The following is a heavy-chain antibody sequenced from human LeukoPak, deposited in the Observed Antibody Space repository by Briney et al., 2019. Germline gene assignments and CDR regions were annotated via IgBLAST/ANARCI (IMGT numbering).Heavy chain of an antibody. D-gene: IGHD3-10*01. V-gene: IGHV1-2*02. CDR2: INPYTGGT. CDR1: GYTFTDHY. CDR3: ARTSGHDF. Sequence: ASLKVSCTTSGYTFTDHYIHWVRQAPGQGLEWMGWINPYTGGTSYAQNFQGRVTVTRDTSIKIVYMELSSLRPDDTAFYYCARTSGHDFWGQGTLVTVSS. J-gene: IGHJ4*02.